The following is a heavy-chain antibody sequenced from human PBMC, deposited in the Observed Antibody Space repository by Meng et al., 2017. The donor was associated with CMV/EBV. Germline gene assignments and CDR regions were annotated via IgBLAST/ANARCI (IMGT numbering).Heavy chain of an antibody. Sequence: SETLSLTCTVSGGSISSSSYYWGWIRQPPGKGLEWIGYIYYSGSTNYNPSLKSRVTISVDTSKNQFSLKLSSVTAADTAVYYCAREGSFDGEFSHYYYGMDVWGQGTTVTVSS. V-gene: IGHV4-61*01. J-gene: IGHJ6*02. CDR2: IYYSGST. CDR3: AREGSFDGEFSHYYYGMDV. D-gene: IGHD3-10*01. CDR1: GGSISSSSYY.